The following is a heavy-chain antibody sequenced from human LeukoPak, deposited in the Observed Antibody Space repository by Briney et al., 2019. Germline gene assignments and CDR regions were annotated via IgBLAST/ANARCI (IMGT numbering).Heavy chain of an antibody. CDR2: INHSGST. D-gene: IGHD1-1*01. CDR1: GGSFSGYY. CDR3: ARHQQLEPSDY. J-gene: IGHJ4*02. V-gene: IGHV4-34*01. Sequence: SETLSLTCAVYGGSFSGYYWSWIRQPPGKGLEWIGEINHSGSTNHNPSLKSRVTISVDTSKNQFSLKLSSVTAADTAVYYCARHQQLEPSDYWGQGTLVTVSS.